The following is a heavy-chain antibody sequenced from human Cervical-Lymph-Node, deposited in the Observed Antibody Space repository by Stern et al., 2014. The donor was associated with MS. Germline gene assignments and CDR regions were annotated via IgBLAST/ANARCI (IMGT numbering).Heavy chain of an antibody. CDR2: MKPNNANT. CDR3: VRGGFSDGYGLDA. D-gene: IGHD2-21*01. Sequence: VQLVESGSQVRKPGASVKVSCQASGYTFISYDIFWVRHATGQGLEWMGWMKPNNANTGHAQKFQGRVHMTRNIFISTAYTELGSLRSDVTAVYYCVRGGFSDGYGLDAWGQGTAVIVSS. CDR1: GYTFISYD. J-gene: IGHJ6*02. V-gene: IGHV1-8*01.